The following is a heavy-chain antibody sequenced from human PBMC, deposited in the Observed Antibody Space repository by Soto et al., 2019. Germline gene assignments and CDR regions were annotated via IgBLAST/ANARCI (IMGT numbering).Heavy chain of an antibody. Sequence: QITLKESGPTLVKPTQTLTLTCTFSGFSLTTRGVGVGWIRQPPGKALECLALIYWDDDKRYSPSLQSRLSITKDTSKNQVVLTMTNVDPVDTATYYCALIPNYYQYDWFVPWGQGTLVSVSS. V-gene: IGHV2-5*02. D-gene: IGHD3-16*01. CDR3: ALIPNYYQYDWFVP. J-gene: IGHJ5*02. CDR2: IYWDDDK. CDR1: GFSLTTRGVG.